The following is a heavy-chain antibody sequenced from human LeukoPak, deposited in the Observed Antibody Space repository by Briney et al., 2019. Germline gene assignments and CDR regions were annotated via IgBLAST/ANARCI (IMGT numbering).Heavy chain of an antibody. J-gene: IGHJ3*02. CDR1: GGTFSSYA. CDR3: ARDLSMTMGAFDI. CDR2: IIPIFGTA. V-gene: IGHV1-69*05. Sequence: ASVKVSCKASGGTFSSYAISWVRQAPGQGLEWMGRIIPIFGTANYAQKFQGRVTITTDESTSTAYMELSSLRSEDTAVYCCARDLSMTMGAFDIWGQGTMVTVSS.